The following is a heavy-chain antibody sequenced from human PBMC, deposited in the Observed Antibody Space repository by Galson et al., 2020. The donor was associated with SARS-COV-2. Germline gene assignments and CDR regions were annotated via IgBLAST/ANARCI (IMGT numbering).Heavy chain of an antibody. D-gene: IGHD6-19*01. Sequence: GGSLRLSCAASGFTFSNYAMSWVRQAPGKGLEWVSAISGTSSGTYYADSVRGRFTISRDNSKNTLYLQMSSLSAEDTAIYYCAKKEGTGWFRGFDYWGQGALVTVSS. CDR2: ISGTSSGT. CDR1: GFTFSNYA. V-gene: IGHV3-23*01. CDR3: AKKEGTGWFRGFDY. J-gene: IGHJ4*02.